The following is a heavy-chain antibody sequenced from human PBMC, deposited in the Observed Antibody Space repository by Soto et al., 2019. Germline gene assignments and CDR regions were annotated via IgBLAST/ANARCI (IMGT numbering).Heavy chain of an antibody. D-gene: IGHD3-22*01. CDR1: GRSIPSYY. CDR2: IYDNGIT. V-gene: IGHV4-59*12. J-gene: IGHJ4*02. Sequence: QVVLQESGPGLVKPSETLSLTCSVSGRSIPSYYWSWVLQPPGQGLEWIGYIYDNGITSQNPSLKSRVTMSADTSQNQFSLKLTSVTGADTAVYYCARTYDSNGYANEFDSWGQGILVTVTS. CDR3: ARTYDSNGYANEFDS.